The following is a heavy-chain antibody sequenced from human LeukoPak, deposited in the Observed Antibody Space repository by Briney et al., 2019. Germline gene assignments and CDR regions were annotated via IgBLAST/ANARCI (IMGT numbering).Heavy chain of an antibody. CDR2: INHSGST. CDR3: AINGIEVADTFDY. D-gene: IGHD6-19*01. CDR1: GGSFSGYY. Sequence: SETLSLTCAVYGGSFSGYYWSWIRQPPGKGLEWIGEINHSGSTNYNPSLKSRVTISVDTSKNQFSLKLSSVTAADTAVYYCAINGIEVADTFDYWGQGTLVTVSS. V-gene: IGHV4-34*01. J-gene: IGHJ4*02.